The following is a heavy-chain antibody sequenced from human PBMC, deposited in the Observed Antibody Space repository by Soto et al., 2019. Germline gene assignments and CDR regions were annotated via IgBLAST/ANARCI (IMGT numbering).Heavy chain of an antibody. Sequence: EVQLVETGGGLIQPGGSLRLSCAASGFTVSSNYMSWVRQAPGKGLEWVSVIYSGGSTYYADSVRGRFTISRDNSKNRLYLQMDGLRVDDTAVYYCAKDRALENQTPYGMDVWGQGTTVTV. CDR2: IYSGGST. CDR3: AKDRALENQTPYGMDV. CDR1: GFTVSSNY. D-gene: IGHD2-2*01. V-gene: IGHV3-53*02. J-gene: IGHJ6*02.